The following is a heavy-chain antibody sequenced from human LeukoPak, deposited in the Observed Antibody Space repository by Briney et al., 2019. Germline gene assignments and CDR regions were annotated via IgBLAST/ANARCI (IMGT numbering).Heavy chain of an antibody. CDR3: ARTIVYESGVYYNDAFDI. V-gene: IGHV4-31*03. CDR1: GGSISSVGYS. CDR2: IYYRATT. D-gene: IGHD3-22*01. Sequence: NHSETLSTTRTISGGSISSVGYSWSWIRQHPGKDLEWIGYIYYRATTYYHAFLKSRVTMSVDTSNYHFSLELSSVTAADTAVYYRARTIVYESGVYYNDAFDIWGQGTMGTVSS. J-gene: IGHJ3*02.